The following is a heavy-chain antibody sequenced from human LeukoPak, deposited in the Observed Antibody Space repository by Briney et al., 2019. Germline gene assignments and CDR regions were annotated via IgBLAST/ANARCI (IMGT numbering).Heavy chain of an antibody. V-gene: IGHV3-30*02. J-gene: IGHJ4*02. D-gene: IGHD4-17*01. CDR1: GFTFSNYG. CDR3: ARDRNDYGDYLFDY. Sequence: GGSLRLSCTASGFTFSNYGMHWVRQAPGKGLEWVAFIRFDGTHQYYADSMKGRFTISRDNSKNTLYLQMNSLRAEDTAVYYCARDRNDYGDYLFDYWGQGTLVTVSS. CDR2: IRFDGTHQ.